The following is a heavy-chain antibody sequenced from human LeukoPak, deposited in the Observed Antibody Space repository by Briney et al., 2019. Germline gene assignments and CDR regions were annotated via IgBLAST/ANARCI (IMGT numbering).Heavy chain of an antibody. CDR3: ARRPAPYYYDSSGYSFDY. Sequence: SETLSLTCTVSGGSISSYYWSWIRQPPGKGLEWIGYIYYSGSTNYNPPLKSRVTMSVDTSKNQFSLKLSSVTAADTAVYYCARRPAPYYYDSSGYSFDYWGQGTLVTVSS. J-gene: IGHJ4*02. CDR2: IYYSGST. D-gene: IGHD3-22*01. V-gene: IGHV4-59*08. CDR1: GGSISSYY.